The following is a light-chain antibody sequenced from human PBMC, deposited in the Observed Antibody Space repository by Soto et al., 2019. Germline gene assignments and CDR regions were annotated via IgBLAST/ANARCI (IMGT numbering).Light chain of an antibody. Sequence: EIVLPQSPGTLSLSPGERATLSCRASQSVASSSLAWFQHKAGQAPRLLIYGASNRATGIPDRFSGSGSGTDFTLNITSLEPEDFAVYYGQQYARSPETFGQGTKVEIK. CDR3: QQYARSPET. J-gene: IGKJ1*01. CDR2: GAS. CDR1: QSVASSS. V-gene: IGKV3-20*01.